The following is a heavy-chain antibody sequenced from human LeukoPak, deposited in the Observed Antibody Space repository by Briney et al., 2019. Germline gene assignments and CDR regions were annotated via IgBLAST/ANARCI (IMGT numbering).Heavy chain of an antibody. D-gene: IGHD2-2*01. CDR3: ARGDIVVVPAAMDYYYYYMDV. CDR1: GGTFSSYA. Sequence: SVKVSCKASGGTFSSYAISWVRQAPGQGLEWMGGIIPIFGTANYAQKFQGRVTITTDESTSRAYMELSSLRSEDTAVYYCARGDIVVVPAAMDYYYYYMDVWGKGTTVTVSS. V-gene: IGHV1-69*05. J-gene: IGHJ6*03. CDR2: IIPIFGTA.